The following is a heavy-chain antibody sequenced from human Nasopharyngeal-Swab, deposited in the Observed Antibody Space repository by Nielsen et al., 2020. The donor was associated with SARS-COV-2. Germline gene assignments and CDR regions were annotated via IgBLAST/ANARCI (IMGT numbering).Heavy chain of an antibody. J-gene: IGHJ4*02. CDR2: ISSSSSYI. CDR1: GFTFSSYR. Sequence: GGSLRLSCAASGFTFSSYRMNWVRQAPGKGLEWVSSISSSSSYIFYADPVKGRFTISRDNAKSSLYLQMNSLRAEDAAMYYCARDPPHFQPLYYFDYWGQGTLVTVSS. CDR3: ARDPPHFQPLYYFDY. D-gene: IGHD2-2*01. V-gene: IGHV3-21*01.